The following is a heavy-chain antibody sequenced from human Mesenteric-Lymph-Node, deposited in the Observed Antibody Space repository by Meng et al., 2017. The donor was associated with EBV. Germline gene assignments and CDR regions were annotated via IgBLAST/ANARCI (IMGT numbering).Heavy chain of an antibody. D-gene: IGHD1-1*01. CDR2: IFYSGTT. CDR1: GGSISSSSYY. J-gene: IGHJ4*02. V-gene: IGHV4-39*07. CDR3: GGITTYRSDF. Sequence: HLQLQESGPGLVKPSVTPSPTCNASGGSISSSSYYWGWFRQPPGKGLEWNGSIFYSGTTYYNPSLESRVTMSVDRSKNQFSLKLSSVTAADTAVYYCGGITTYRSDFWGQGTLGTVSS.